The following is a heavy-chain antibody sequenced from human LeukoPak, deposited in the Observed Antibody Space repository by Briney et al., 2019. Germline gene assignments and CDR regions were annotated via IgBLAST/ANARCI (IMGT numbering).Heavy chain of an antibody. CDR3: VRDWDHYDFDS. V-gene: IGHV3-74*01. CDR1: GFTFSNYY. J-gene: IGHJ5*01. D-gene: IGHD3-3*01. CDR2: INGVGSDR. Sequence: GGSLRLSCAASGFTFSNYYIHWVRQAAGNGLVWVSRINGVGSDRIYADSVKGRFTISRDNAKNTVYLQMNSLRAEDTAMYYCVRDWDHYDFDSWGQGTLVTVSS.